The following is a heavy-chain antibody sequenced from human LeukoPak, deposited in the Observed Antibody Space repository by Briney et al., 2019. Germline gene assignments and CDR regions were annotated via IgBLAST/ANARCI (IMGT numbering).Heavy chain of an antibody. J-gene: IGHJ3*02. CDR1: GYIFTSYG. CDR3: ARDTHRTSDAFDI. CDR2: ISTYNGHT. Sequence: GASVKVSCKASGYIFTSYGISWVRQAPGQGLEWMGWISTYNGHTNYAQKLQGRVTMTTDTSTSTAYMELRSLRSDDTAVYYCARDTHRTSDAFDIWAKGQWSPSLQ. V-gene: IGHV1-18*01.